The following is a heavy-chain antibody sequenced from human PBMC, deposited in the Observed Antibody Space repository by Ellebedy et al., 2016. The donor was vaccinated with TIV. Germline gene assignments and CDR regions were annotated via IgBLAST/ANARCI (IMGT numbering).Heavy chain of an antibody. Sequence: AASVKVSCKAAAYIFTTYCMHWVRQAPGQGLEWMGTLHPSGASTSYAQKFQGRVTMTRNTSTTTVYMELSSLGSEDTAVYYCARETPSTGYFAYWGQGTLVTVSS. J-gene: IGHJ4*02. V-gene: IGHV1-46*01. CDR1: AYIFTTYC. D-gene: IGHD1-1*01. CDR3: ARETPSTGYFAY. CDR2: LHPSGAST.